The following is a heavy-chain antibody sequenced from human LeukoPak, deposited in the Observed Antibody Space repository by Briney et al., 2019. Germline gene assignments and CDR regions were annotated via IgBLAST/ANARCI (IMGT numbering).Heavy chain of an antibody. CDR1: GFTFSSYA. J-gene: IGHJ4*02. CDR3: AKARGSYYRRGVYFDY. Sequence: GGSLRLSCAASGFTFSSYAMSWVRQAPGKGLEWVSAISGSGGSTYYVDSVKGRFTISRDNSKNTLYLQMNSLRAEDTAVYYCAKARGSYYRRGVYFDYWGQGTLVTVSS. V-gene: IGHV3-23*01. D-gene: IGHD1-26*01. CDR2: ISGSGGST.